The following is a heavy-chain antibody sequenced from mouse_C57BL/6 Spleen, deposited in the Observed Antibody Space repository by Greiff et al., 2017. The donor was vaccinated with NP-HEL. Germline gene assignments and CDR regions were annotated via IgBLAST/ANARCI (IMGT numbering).Heavy chain of an antibody. J-gene: IGHJ2*01. CDR3: ARTLYYGSHFDY. Sequence: QVQLQQSGPGLVQPSQSLSITCTVSGFSLTSYGVHWVRQSPGKGLEWLGVIWSGGSTDYNAAFISRLSISKDNSKSQVFFKMNSLQADDTAIYYCARTLYYGSHFDYWGQGTTLTVSS. CDR1: GFSLTSYG. CDR2: IWSGGST. V-gene: IGHV2-2*01. D-gene: IGHD1-1*01.